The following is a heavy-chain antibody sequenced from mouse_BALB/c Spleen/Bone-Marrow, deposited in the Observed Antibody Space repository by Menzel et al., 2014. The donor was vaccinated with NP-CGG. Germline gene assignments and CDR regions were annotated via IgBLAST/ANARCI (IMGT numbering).Heavy chain of an antibody. Sequence: QVQLQQPEAELVKPGASVKLSCKASGYTFTSYYMYWVKQRPGQGLEWIGEINPSNGGTNFNEKFKSKATLTVDKSSSTAYMQLSSLTSEDSAVYYCTRGGWLAMDYWGQGTSVTVSS. CDR2: INPSNGGT. D-gene: IGHD2-3*01. CDR1: GYTFTSYY. J-gene: IGHJ4*01. CDR3: TRGGWLAMDY. V-gene: IGHV1S81*02.